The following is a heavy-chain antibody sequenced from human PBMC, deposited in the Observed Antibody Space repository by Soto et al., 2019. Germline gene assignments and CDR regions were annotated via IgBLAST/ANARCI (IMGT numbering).Heavy chain of an antibody. V-gene: IGHV4-59*01. CDR2: IYYSGST. CDR1: GGSISSYY. CDR3: ARAKSSGITIFGVARGDWFDP. J-gene: IGHJ5*02. D-gene: IGHD3-3*01. Sequence: SETLSLTCTVSGGSISSYYWSWIRQPPGKGLEWIGYIYYSGSTNYNPSLKSRVTISVDTSKNQFSLKLSSVTAADTAVYYCARAKSSGITIFGVARGDWFDPWGQGTLVTVSS.